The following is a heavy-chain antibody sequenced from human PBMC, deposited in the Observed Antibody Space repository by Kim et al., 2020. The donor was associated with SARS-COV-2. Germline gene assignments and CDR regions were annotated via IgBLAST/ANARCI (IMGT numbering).Heavy chain of an antibody. CDR3: AREGIGMDV. Sequence: ASVKVSCKASGYTFTTSAMNWVRQAPGQGLEWMGWINTNTGNPTFAQGFTGRFVFSLDTSVSTAYLQINSLKTEDTAVYYCAREGIGMDVWGQGTTVTVSS. V-gene: IGHV7-4-1*02. CDR1: GYTFTTSA. CDR2: INTNTGNP. D-gene: IGHD3-10*01. J-gene: IGHJ6*02.